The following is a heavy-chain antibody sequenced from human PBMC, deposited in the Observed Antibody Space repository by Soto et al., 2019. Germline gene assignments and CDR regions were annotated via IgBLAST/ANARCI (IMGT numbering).Heavy chain of an antibody. J-gene: IGHJ5*02. V-gene: IGHV3-30*18. Sequence: QVQLVESGGGAVQPGRSLRLSCAASGFTFDSHGMHWVRQAPGKGLEWVAVISSDGNNKYYADSVKGRFTISRDNFNNISYLQMSGLRAEDTAVYYCAKDLLPNTVTTCGSWGQGTLVTVSS. CDR3: AKDLLPNTVTTCGS. CDR2: ISSDGNNK. CDR1: GFTFDSHG. D-gene: IGHD4-17*01.